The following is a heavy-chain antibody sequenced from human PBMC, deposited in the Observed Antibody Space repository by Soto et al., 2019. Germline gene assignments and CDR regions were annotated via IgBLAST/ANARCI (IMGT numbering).Heavy chain of an antibody. CDR2: ISWNSGSI. CDR3: ANFGALTGRGDDY. D-gene: IGHD1-20*01. J-gene: IGHJ4*02. CDR1: GFTFDDYA. Sequence: GGSLRLSCAASGFTFDDYAMHWVRQAPGKGLEWVSGISWNSGSIGYADSVKGRFTISRDNAKNSLYLQMNSLRAEDTALYYCANFGALTGRGDDYWGQGTLVTVSS. V-gene: IGHV3-9*01.